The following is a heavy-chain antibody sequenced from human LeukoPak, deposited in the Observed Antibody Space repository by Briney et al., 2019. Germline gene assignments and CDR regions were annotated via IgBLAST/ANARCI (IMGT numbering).Heavy chain of an antibody. CDR1: GFTFSSYA. Sequence: PGGSLRLSCAASGFTFSSYAMHWVRQAPGKGLEWVAVISYDGSNKYYADSVKGRFTISRDNSKNTLYLQMNSLRAEDTAVYYCARGQEDDRYCSSTSCYAGYYYYGMDVWGQGTTVTVSS. V-gene: IGHV3-30*04. D-gene: IGHD2-2*01. CDR3: ARGQEDDRYCSSTSCYAGYYYYGMDV. J-gene: IGHJ6*02. CDR2: ISYDGSNK.